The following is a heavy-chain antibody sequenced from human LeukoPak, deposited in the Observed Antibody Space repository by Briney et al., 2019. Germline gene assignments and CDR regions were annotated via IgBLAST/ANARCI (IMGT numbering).Heavy chain of an antibody. J-gene: IGHJ4*02. Sequence: GGTLRLSCAASGFTFSSFEMNWVHQAPGKGLEWVSYISTSGSTTYYADSVKGRFTISRDNAKNSLYLQMNSLRAEDTAIYYCVREMGGYPFDHWGQGTLVTVSS. CDR1: GFTFSSFE. V-gene: IGHV3-48*03. D-gene: IGHD5-12*01. CDR2: ISTSGSTT. CDR3: VREMGGYPFDH.